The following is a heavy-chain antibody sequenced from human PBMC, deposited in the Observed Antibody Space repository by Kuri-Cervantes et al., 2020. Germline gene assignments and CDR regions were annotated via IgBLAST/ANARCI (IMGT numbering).Heavy chain of an antibody. V-gene: IGHV3-53*01. CDR3: VREDSR. J-gene: IGHJ3*01. Sequence: ETLSLTCAASGFIVSSNYMSWVRQAPGKGLECVSVIRASGSNTYYAASVKGRFTISRDNPKNTLYLQMNSLRAEDTAVYYCVREDSRWGQGTMVTVSS. CDR1: GFIVSSNY. CDR2: IRASGSNT. D-gene: IGHD2-15*01.